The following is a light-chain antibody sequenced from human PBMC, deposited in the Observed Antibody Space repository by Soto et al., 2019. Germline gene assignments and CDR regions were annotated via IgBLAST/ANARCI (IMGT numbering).Light chain of an antibody. CDR2: GEY. CDR3: QQCGSSPWT. CDR1: QSVSSSY. J-gene: IGKJ1*01. V-gene: IGKV3-20*01. Sequence: EIVFTQSPGTLSLSPGERSTLSCMASQSVSSSYLAWYQQKPGQAPRLIIYGEYSRATGIQDRFSGSGSGTDFTLTIRRLEPEDFAVYYCQQCGSSPWTFGQGTKLDLK.